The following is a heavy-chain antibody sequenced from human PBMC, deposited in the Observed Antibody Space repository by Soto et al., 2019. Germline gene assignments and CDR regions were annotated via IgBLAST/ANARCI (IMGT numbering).Heavy chain of an antibody. J-gene: IGHJ6*02. D-gene: IGHD2-2*02. CDR2: ISAYNGNT. CDR3: ARDWGVPAAIDYYYGMDV. CDR1: GYTFTSYG. V-gene: IGHV1-18*01. Sequence: ASVKVSCQASGYTFTSYGISWVRQAPGQGLEWMGWISAYNGNTNYAQKLQGRVTMTTDTSTSTAYMELRSLRSDDTAVYYCARDWGVPAAIDYYYGMDVWGQGTTVTVSS.